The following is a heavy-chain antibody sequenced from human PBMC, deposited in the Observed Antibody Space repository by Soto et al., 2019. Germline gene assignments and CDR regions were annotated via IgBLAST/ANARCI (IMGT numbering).Heavy chain of an antibody. J-gene: IGHJ6*03. CDR1: GGSISSYY. D-gene: IGHD3-10*01. Sequence: SETLSLTCTVSGGSISSYYWSWIRQPPGKGLEWIGYIYYSGSTNYNPSLKSRVTISVDTSKNQFSLKLSSVTAADTAVYYCARNGGLWFGTLQYYMDVWGKGTTVTVSS. CDR2: IYYSGST. CDR3: ARNGGLWFGTLQYYMDV. V-gene: IGHV4-59*01.